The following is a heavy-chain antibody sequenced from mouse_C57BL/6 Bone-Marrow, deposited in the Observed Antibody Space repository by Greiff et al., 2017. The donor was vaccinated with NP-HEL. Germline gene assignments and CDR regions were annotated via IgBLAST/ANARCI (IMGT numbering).Heavy chain of an antibody. V-gene: IGHV1-26*01. CDR2: INPNNGGT. Sequence: VQLHQSGPELVKPGASVKISCKASGYTFTDYYMNWVKQSHGKSLEWIGDINPNNGGTSYNQKFKGKAPLTVDKSSSTAYMELRSLTSEDSAVYYCSQISTVVATGYFDYWGQGTTLTVSS. J-gene: IGHJ2*01. CDR3: SQISTVVATGYFDY. CDR1: GYTFTDYY. D-gene: IGHD1-1*01.